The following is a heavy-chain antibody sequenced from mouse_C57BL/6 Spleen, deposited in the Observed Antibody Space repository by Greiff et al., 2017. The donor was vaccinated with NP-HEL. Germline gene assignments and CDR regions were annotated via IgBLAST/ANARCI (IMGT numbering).Heavy chain of an antibody. CDR3: AKRGDDGYPFAY. V-gene: IGHV2-9*01. D-gene: IGHD2-3*01. CDR2: IWGGGST. Sequence: QVQLQQSGPGLVAPSQSLSITCTVSGFSFTSYGLDWVRQPPGKGLEWLGEIWGGGSTNYNSDLMSRLSISKDNSKSQVFLKMNSLQTDDTAMYYCAKRGDDGYPFAYWGQGTLVTVSA. J-gene: IGHJ3*01. CDR1: GFSFTSYG.